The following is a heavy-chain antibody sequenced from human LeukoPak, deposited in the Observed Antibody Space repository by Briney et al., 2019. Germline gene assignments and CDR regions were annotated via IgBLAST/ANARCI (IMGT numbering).Heavy chain of an antibody. Sequence: GGSLRLSCAASGFTFSSYAMSWVRQAPGKGLEWVSAISGSGGSTYYADSVKGRFTISRDNSKNTLYLQMNSLRAEDTAVYYCAKALYWTLAAVAKRLTDYWGQGTPVTVSS. CDR1: GFTFSSYA. J-gene: IGHJ4*02. CDR3: AKALYWTLAAVAKRLTDY. D-gene: IGHD6-19*01. CDR2: ISGSGGST. V-gene: IGHV3-23*01.